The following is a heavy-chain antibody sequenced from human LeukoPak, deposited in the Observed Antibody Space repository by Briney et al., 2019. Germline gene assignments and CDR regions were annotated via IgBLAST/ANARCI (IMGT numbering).Heavy chain of an antibody. Sequence: GSSVKVSCKASGGTFSSYAISWVRQAPGQGLEWVGGIIPIFGTANYAQKFQGRVTITTDESTSTAYMELSSLRSEDTAVYYCARERERGYCTNGVCYTGWFDPWGQGTLVTVSS. CDR1: GGTFSSYA. J-gene: IGHJ5*02. V-gene: IGHV1-69*05. CDR3: ARERERGYCTNGVCYTGWFDP. D-gene: IGHD2-8*01. CDR2: IIPIFGTA.